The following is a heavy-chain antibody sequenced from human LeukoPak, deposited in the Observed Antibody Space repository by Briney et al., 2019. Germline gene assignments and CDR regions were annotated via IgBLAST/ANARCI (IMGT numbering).Heavy chain of an antibody. CDR2: ISWNSGSI. D-gene: IGHD6-13*01. V-gene: IGHV3-9*03. J-gene: IGHJ6*03. Sequence: GGSLRLSCAASGFTFDDYAMHWVRQAPGKGLEWVSGISWNSGSIGYADSVKGRFTISRDNAKNSLYLQMNSLRAEDMALYYCAKGGHYSSSWLAPYYMDVWGKGTTVTVSS. CDR3: AKGGHYSSSWLAPYYMDV. CDR1: GFTFDDYA.